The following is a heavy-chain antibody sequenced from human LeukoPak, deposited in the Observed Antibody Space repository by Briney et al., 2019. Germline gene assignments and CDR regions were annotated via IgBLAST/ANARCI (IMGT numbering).Heavy chain of an antibody. CDR3: ARDSITMVRGPRD. J-gene: IGHJ4*02. D-gene: IGHD3-10*01. CDR2: ISSSGSTI. Sequence: GGSLRLSCAASGFTFSTYSMNWVRQAPGKGLEWVSYISSSGSTIYYADSVKGRFTISRDNAKNSLYLQMNSLRAEDTAVYYCARDSITMVRGPRDWGQGTLVTVSS. V-gene: IGHV3-48*04. CDR1: GFTFSTYS.